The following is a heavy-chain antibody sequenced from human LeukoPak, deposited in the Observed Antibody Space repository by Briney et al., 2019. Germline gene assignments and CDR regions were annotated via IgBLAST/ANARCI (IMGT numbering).Heavy chain of an antibody. CDR3: ARGHFGLDV. V-gene: IGHV3-11*06. J-gene: IGHJ6*02. CDR1: GFIFSGAY. CDR2: ISTTGSDT. Sequence: GGSLRLSCAASGFIFSGAYMTWIRQAPGKGLEWVSSISTTGSDTKYADSVKGRFTVSRDNAKNSLYLQMNSLRVEDTAVYSCARGHFGLDVWGQGTTVTVSS.